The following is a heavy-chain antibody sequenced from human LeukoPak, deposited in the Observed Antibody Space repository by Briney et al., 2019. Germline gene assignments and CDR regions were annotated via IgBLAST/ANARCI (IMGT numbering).Heavy chain of an antibody. D-gene: IGHD2-15*01. CDR1: GGSFSGYY. V-gene: IGHV4-34*01. CDR2: INNSGST. J-gene: IGHJ5*02. CDR3: ARGKGCSGGSCYTNKIWFDP. Sequence: PSETLSLTCAVYGGSFSGYYWSWIRQPPGKGLECIGEINNSGSTNYNPSLKSRVTISVDTSKNQFSLKLSSVTAADTAVYYCARGKGCSGGSCYTNKIWFDPWGQGTLVTVSS.